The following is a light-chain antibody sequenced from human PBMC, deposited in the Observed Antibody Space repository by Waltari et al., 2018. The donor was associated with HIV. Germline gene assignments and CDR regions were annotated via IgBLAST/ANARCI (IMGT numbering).Light chain of an antibody. V-gene: IGKV1-16*02. CDR1: QDIRNF. CDR2: AAS. CDR3: QQYNSYPFT. J-gene: IGKJ3*01. Sequence: DIQMTQSPSSLSASVGGRVTITCRASQDIRNFLAWFQQKPGKAHQSLIYAASSLQSGVPSNFSGSGSGTDFTLTISSLQPEDFATYYCQQYNSYPFTFGPGTKVDIK.